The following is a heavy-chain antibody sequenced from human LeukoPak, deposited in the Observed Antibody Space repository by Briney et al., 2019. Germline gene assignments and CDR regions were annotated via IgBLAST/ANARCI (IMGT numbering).Heavy chain of an antibody. J-gene: IGHJ4*02. CDR3: ARESGGIDY. D-gene: IGHD2-15*01. V-gene: IGHV1-3*03. CDR1: GYTFTNYA. CDR2: INTGNGNT. Sequence: ASVKVSCKASGYTFTNYAMHWVRQAPGQRLEWMGWINTGNGNTKYSQEFQGRVTISRDTSASTAYMELSSLTSEDMAVYYCARESGGIDYWGQGDLVSVSS.